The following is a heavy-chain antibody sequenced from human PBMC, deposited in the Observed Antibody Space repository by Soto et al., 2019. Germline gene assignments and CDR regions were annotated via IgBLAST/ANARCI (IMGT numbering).Heavy chain of an antibody. CDR3: LKDAHNGSIDD. CDR1: GFRFEQYV. J-gene: IGHJ4*02. Sequence: VPVVASGGGLVQPGRSLRLSCAVSGFRFEQYVMHWVRQAPGKGLECVSTVSPTGDTVAYADSVEGRFTVSRDNAKNSLYLQMNSLKGDATAFYYCLKDAHNGSIDDWGQGTLVTVSS. CDR2: VSPTGDTV. D-gene: IGHD3-10*01. V-gene: IGHV3-9*01.